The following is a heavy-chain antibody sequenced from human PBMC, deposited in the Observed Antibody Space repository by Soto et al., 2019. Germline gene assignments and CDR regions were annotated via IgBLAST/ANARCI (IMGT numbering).Heavy chain of an antibody. V-gene: IGHV3-33*01. D-gene: IGHD1-1*01. CDR3: ARDPREVRDGYNLQEFYFDH. J-gene: IGHJ4*02. Sequence: QVQLVESGGGVVQAGRSLRPSCAASGFIFRRYGMHWVRQAPGKGLEWLAVIWHDGSEKYYADSVKGRFTISRDNSKNTLYLQMNILGGEDTAVYYCARDPREVRDGYNLQEFYFDHSGQGTLVTVAS. CDR1: GFIFRRYG. CDR2: IWHDGSEK.